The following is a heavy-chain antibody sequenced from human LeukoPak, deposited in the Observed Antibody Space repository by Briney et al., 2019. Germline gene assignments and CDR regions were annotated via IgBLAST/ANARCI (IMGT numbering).Heavy chain of an antibody. D-gene: IGHD1-7*01. J-gene: IGHJ4*02. V-gene: IGHV3-48*04. CDR1: GFTFSTYS. Sequence: GGSLRLSCTASGFTFSTYSMNWVRQAPGRGLEWVSYISGSSSSSDGGAIQYADSVKGRFTISRDNAKNTLDLQMNSLRAEDTAVYYCARGGWGTAIDYWAQGTLVTVSS. CDR2: ISGSSSSSDGGAI. CDR3: ARGGWGTAIDY.